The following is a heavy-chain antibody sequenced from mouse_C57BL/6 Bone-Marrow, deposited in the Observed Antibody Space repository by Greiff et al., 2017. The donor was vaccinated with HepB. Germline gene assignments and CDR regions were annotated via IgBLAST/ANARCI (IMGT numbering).Heavy chain of an antibody. CDR3: TRDRGTGYWYFDV. Sequence: EVQVVESGEGLVKPGGSLKLSCAASGFTFSSYAMSWVRQTPEKRLEWVAYISSGGDYIYYADTVKGRFTISRDNARNTLYLQMSSLKSEDTAMYYCTRDRGTGYWYFDVWGTGTTVTVSS. CDR2: ISSGGDYI. CDR1: GFTFSSYA. D-gene: IGHD3-1*01. V-gene: IGHV5-9-1*02. J-gene: IGHJ1*03.